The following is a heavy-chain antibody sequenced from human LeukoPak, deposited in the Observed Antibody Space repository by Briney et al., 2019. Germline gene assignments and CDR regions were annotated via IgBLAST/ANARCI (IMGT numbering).Heavy chain of an antibody. CDR1: GGSISSGGYY. J-gene: IGHJ4*02. V-gene: IGHV4-31*03. D-gene: IGHD1-1*01. Sequence: SETLSLTCTVSGGSISSGGYYWSWIRQHPGKGLEWIGYIYYSGSTYYNPSLKSRVTISVDKSKNQFSLKLSSVTAADTAVYYCARGLAGTFDYWGQGTLVTVSS. CDR3: ARGLAGTFDY. CDR2: IYYSGST.